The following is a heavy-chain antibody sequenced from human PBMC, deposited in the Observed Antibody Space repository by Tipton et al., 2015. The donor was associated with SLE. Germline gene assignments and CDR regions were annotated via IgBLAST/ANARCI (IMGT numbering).Heavy chain of an antibody. J-gene: IGHJ4*02. D-gene: IGHD3-22*01. CDR1: GGSFSGYY. V-gene: IGHV4-34*01. CDR2: INHSGST. CDR3: ARGDYYDSSGYYTLDY. Sequence: LSCAVYGGSFSGYYWSWIRQPPGKGLEWIGEINHSGSTNYNPSLKSRVTISVDTSKNQFSLKLSSVTAADTAVYYCARGDYYDSSGYYTLDYWGQGTLVTVSS.